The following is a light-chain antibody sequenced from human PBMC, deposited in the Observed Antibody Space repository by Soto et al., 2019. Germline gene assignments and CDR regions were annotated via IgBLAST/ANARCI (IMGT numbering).Light chain of an antibody. V-gene: IGKV3-15*01. J-gene: IGKJ4*01. CDR2: GAS. Sequence: EIVMTQSPATLSVSPGERATLSCRASQSVSSYLAWYQQKPGQAPRLLIYGASTRATGIPARFSGSGSGTEFTLTIRSLQSEDFAVYYCQQYNNWPLLTCGGGTKVEIK. CDR3: QQYNNWPLLT. CDR1: QSVSSY.